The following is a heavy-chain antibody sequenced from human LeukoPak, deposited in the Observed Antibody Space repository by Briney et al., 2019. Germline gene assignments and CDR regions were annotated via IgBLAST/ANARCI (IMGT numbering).Heavy chain of an antibody. J-gene: IGHJ3*02. CDR2: MNPNSGNT. CDR1: GYTFTSYD. D-gene: IGHD3-9*01. CDR3: ARGVYFDWANAFDI. Sequence: ASVKVSCKASGYTFTSYDINWVRQATGQGLEWMGWMNPNSGNTGYAQKFQGRVTMTRNTSISTAYMELSSLRSEDTAVYYCARGVYFDWANAFDIWGQGTMVTVSS. V-gene: IGHV1-8*02.